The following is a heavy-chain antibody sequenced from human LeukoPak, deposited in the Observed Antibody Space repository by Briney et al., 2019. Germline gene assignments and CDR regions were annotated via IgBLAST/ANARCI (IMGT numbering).Heavy chain of an antibody. D-gene: IGHD5-18*01. Sequence: SETLSLTCTVSGGSISSYYWSWIRQPPGKGLEWIGYIYYSGSTNYNPSLKSRVTISVDTSKNQFSLKLSSVTAADTAVYYCAKYSYGRERRPSFDYGGQGPLVTVSS. J-gene: IGHJ4*02. CDR1: GGSISSYY. CDR3: AKYSYGRERRPSFDY. V-gene: IGHV4-59*01. CDR2: IYYSGST.